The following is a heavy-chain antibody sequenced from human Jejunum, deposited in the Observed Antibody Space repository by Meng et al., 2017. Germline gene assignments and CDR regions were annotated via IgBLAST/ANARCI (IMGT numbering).Heavy chain of an antibody. CDR1: GFTFSSHT. CDR2: ISVSTSST. D-gene: IGHD1-14*01. CDR3: AKLTTN. J-gene: IGHJ4*02. V-gene: IGHV3-23*01. Sequence: GESLKISCAASGFTFSSHTLSWVRQAPGKGLEWVSSISVSTSSTYYTDSVKGRFTISRDNSKNTLDLQMDSLRAEDTAVYYCAKLTTNWGQGTLVTVSS.